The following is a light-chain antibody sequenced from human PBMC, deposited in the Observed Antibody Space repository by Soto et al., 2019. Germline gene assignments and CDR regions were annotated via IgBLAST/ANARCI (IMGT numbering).Light chain of an antibody. J-gene: IGLJ1*01. CDR3: AAWDDSLNGYV. Sequence: QSALTQPPSASGTPGQRVTISCSGSSSNIGSNTVNWYQQLPGTAPKLLIYRNNQRPSGVPDRFSGSKSSTSASLAISGLQSEDEADYYCAAWDDSLNGYVFGTGTKVTVL. CDR1: SSNIGSNT. CDR2: RNN. V-gene: IGLV1-44*01.